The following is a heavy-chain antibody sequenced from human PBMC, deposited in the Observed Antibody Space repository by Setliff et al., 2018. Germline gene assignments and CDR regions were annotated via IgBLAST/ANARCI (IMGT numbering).Heavy chain of an antibody. CDR3: ARSMIVVVIGSFFDY. CDR1: GFTFSSYA. CDR2: ISYDGSNK. D-gene: IGHD3-22*01. Sequence: GGSLRLSCAASGFTFSSYAMHWVRQAPGKGLEWVAVISYDGSNKYYADSVKGRFTISRDNSKNTLYLQMNSLRAEDTAVYYCARSMIVVVIGSFFDYWGQGTLVTVSS. J-gene: IGHJ4*02. V-gene: IGHV3-30*04.